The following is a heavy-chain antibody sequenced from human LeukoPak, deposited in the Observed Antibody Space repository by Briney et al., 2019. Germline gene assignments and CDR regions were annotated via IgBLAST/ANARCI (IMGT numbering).Heavy chain of an antibody. D-gene: IGHD3-10*01. Sequence: PGGSLRLSCGASGFTFGTYWMHWVRQAPEKGLVWVSGINSDGGTTTYADSVKGRFTISRDNAKNTLYLQMNNLRAEDTAIYYCATDYYVSGSYYRLFYWGQGTLVTVSS. CDR1: GFTFGTYW. J-gene: IGHJ4*02. CDR2: INSDGGTT. CDR3: ATDYYVSGSYYRLFY. V-gene: IGHV3-74*01.